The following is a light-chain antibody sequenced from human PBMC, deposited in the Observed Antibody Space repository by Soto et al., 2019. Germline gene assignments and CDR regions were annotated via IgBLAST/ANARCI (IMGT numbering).Light chain of an antibody. Sequence: IRTTLSPSALSASPGDRVTIPCRASQGISNYLAWYQQKPGKVPKLLIYAASTLQSGVPSRFSGSGSGTDFTLTISSLQPEDVATYYCQKYNSAPLTFAGGAKVDIK. CDR2: AAS. J-gene: IGKJ4*01. CDR3: QKYNSAPLT. V-gene: IGKV1-27*01. CDR1: QGISNY.